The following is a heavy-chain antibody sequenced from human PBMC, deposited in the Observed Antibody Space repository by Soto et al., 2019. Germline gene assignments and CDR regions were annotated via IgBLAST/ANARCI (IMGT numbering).Heavy chain of an antibody. Sequence: ASVKVSCKASGGTFSSYAISWVRQAPGQGLEWMGGIIPIFGTANYAQKFQGRVTITADESTSTAYMELSSLRSEDTAVYYCARAPYYYDSSGYYYEARLDYWGQGTLVTVSS. V-gene: IGHV1-69*13. J-gene: IGHJ4*02. D-gene: IGHD3-22*01. CDR3: ARAPYYYDSSGYYYEARLDY. CDR1: GGTFSSYA. CDR2: IIPIFGTA.